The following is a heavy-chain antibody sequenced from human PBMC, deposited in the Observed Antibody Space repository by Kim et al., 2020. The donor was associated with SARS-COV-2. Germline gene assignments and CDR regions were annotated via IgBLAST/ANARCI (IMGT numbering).Heavy chain of an antibody. D-gene: IGHD2-15*01. Sequence: GGSLRLSCAASGFTFDDYAMHWVRQAPGKGLEWVSGISWNSGSIGYADSVKGRFTISRDNAKNSLYLQMNSLRAEDTALYYCAKDTVGELGVVAAYGMDVWGQGTTVTVSS. CDR3: AKDTVGELGVVAAYGMDV. J-gene: IGHJ6*02. CDR2: ISWNSGSI. CDR1: GFTFDDYA. V-gene: IGHV3-9*01.